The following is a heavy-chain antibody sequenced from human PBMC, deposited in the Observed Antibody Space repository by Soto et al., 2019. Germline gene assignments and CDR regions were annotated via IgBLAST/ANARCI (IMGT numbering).Heavy chain of an antibody. CDR1: GFTLCIYA. D-gene: IGHD1-20*01. CDR3: AKFISGDSGYFDY. J-gene: IGHJ4*01. V-gene: IGHV3-23*01. CDR2: IRNSGVRT. Sequence: GSLRLSCTASGFTLCIYAMSWVRQAPGKGLEWVSSIRNSGVRTHYAGSVKGRFTISRDNSKNTLFLQMNSLRAEDTAVYYCAKFISGDSGYFDYWGQGPLVTVSS.